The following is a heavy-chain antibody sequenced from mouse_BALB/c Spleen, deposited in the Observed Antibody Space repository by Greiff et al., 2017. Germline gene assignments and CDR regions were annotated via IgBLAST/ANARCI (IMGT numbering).Heavy chain of an antibody. CDR1: GFAFSSYD. CDR3: ARHRDYDWFAY. D-gene: IGHD2-4*01. CDR2: ISSGGGST. V-gene: IGHV5-12-1*01. Sequence: EVQGVESGGGLVKPGGSLKLSCAASGFAFSSYDMSWVRQTPEKRLEWVAYISSGGGSTYYPDTVKGRFTISRDNAKNTLYLQMSSLKSEDTAMYYCARHRDYDWFAYWGQGTLVTVSA. J-gene: IGHJ3*01.